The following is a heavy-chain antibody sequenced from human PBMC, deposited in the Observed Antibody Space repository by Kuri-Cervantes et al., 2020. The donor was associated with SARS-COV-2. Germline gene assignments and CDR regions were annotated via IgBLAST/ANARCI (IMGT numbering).Heavy chain of an antibody. CDR3: ARGLWDDFWTISYKDYYLDV. J-gene: IGHJ6*03. CDR2: IYYSGST. CDR1: GGSISSSSYY. Sequence: GSLRLSCTVSGGSISSSSYYWGWIRQPPGKGLEWIGSIYYSGSTYYNPSLKSRVTISVDTSKNQFSLKLSSVTAADTAVYYCARGLWDDFWTISYKDYYLDVWGKGTTVTVSS. V-gene: IGHV4-39*01. D-gene: IGHD3/OR15-3a*01.